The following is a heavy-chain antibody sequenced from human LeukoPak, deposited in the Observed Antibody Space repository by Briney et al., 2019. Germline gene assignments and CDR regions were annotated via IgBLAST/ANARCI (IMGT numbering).Heavy chain of an antibody. CDR1: GFTFSSYE. CDR3: ARGPDYGDRLDYFDY. D-gene: IGHD4-17*01. J-gene: IGHJ4*02. Sequence: GGSLRLSCAASGFTFSSYEMHWVRQAPGKGLEWMASVKKDGNQYSVDSVKGRFIISRDNARNSLSLQMSSLRVEDTAIYFCARGPDYGDRLDYFDYWGQGTLVTVSS. V-gene: IGHV3-7*01. CDR2: VKKDGNQ.